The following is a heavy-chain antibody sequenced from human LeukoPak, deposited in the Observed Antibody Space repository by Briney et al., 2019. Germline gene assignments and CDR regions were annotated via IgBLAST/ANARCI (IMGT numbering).Heavy chain of an antibody. D-gene: IGHD3-10*01. CDR1: GFTFSDYY. V-gene: IGHV3-11*01. CDR3: ARVRGTGRGELLSGDNWFDP. J-gene: IGHJ5*02. CDR2: ISSSGSTI. Sequence: GGSLRLSCAASGFTFSDYYMSWIRQAPGKGLEWVSYISSSGSTIYYADSVKGRFTISRDNAKNSLYLQMNSPRAEDTAVYYCARVRGTGRGELLSGDNWFDPWGQGTLVTVSS.